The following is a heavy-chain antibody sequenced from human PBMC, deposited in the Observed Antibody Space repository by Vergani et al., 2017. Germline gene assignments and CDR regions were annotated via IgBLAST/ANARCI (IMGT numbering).Heavy chain of an antibody. J-gene: IGHJ6*02. Sequence: LEESGGGSVKPGGSLRLSCAASGVKFSDHYMSWIRQAPGKGLEWVSHISPGASTVSYTDSVTGRFTVSRDNDNNSLTLDMTTLRVEYTAVYYCAKNPGISTTRHYYAMDVWGQGTTVTVSS. V-gene: IGHV3-11*04. CDR3: AKNPGISTTRHYYAMDV. CDR2: ISPGASTV. CDR1: GVKFSDHY. D-gene: IGHD1-1*01.